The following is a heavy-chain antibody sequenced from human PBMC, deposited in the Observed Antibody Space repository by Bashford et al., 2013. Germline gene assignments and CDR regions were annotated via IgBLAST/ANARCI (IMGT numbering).Heavy chain of an antibody. J-gene: IGHJ2*01. V-gene: IGHV1-24*01. D-gene: IGHD2-21*02. CDR3: AKDYCAGDCASFFDL. Sequence: WVRQAPGKGLEWMGGFDPEDGETIYAQKFQGRVTMTEDTSTDTAYLELSRLRSDDTAVYYCAKDYCAGDCASFFDLWGLAPWSPSPQ. CDR2: FDPEDGET.